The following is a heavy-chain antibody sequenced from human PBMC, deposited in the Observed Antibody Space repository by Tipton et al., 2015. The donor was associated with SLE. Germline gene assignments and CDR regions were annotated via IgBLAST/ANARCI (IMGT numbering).Heavy chain of an antibody. D-gene: IGHD6-19*01. CDR3: ARRRAIAVAGLDAFDI. J-gene: IGHJ3*02. CDR1: GGSISSYY. V-gene: IGHV4-59*08. Sequence: LRLSCTVSGGSISSYYWSWIRQPPGKGLGWIGYIYYSGSTNYNPPLKSRVTISVDTSKNQFSLKLSSVTAADTAVYYCARRRAIAVAGLDAFDIWGQGTMVTVSS. CDR2: IYYSGST.